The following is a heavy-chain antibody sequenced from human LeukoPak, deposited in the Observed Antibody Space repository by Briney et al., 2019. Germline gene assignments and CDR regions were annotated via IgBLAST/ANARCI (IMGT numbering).Heavy chain of an antibody. J-gene: IGHJ3*02. CDR2: INSDGTYT. V-gene: IGHV3-74*01. Sequence: GGSLRLSCAASGFTFRNYWMHWVRQAPGKGLVWVSRINSDGTYTNYADSVKGRFTISRDNAKNTLYLQMNSLRAEDTAVYYCARAKSRNDAFDIWGQGTMVTVSS. CDR1: GFTFRNYW. CDR3: ARAKSRNDAFDI.